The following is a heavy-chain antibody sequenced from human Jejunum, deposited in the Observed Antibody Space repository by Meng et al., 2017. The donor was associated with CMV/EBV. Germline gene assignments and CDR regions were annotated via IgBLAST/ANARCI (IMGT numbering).Heavy chain of an antibody. J-gene: IGHJ4*02. V-gene: IGHV4/OR15-8*02. Sequence: LYLTCVVSGGSLIGTNWWNWVRQPPGGGLEWIGEIFHSGATNYNPSLKSRVTISIDNSKNQFSLKLTSMTAADTAVYFCGDPPAGYWGQGILVTVSS. CDR2: IFHSGAT. CDR1: GGSLIGTNW. CDR3: GDPPAGY.